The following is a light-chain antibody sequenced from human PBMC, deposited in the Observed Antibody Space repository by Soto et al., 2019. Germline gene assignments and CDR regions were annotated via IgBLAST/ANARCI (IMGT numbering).Light chain of an antibody. V-gene: IGKV4-1*01. CDR2: WAS. CDR1: QRVLYSSNNKNY. J-gene: IGKJ1*01. Sequence: DIVMTQSPDSLAVSLGERATINCKSSQRVLYSSNNKNYLAWYQQKTGKPPKLLIYWASTRESGVPDRFSGSGSGTDFTLTISSLQAEDVAVYYCQQYYSTPWSFGQGTKVEIK. CDR3: QQYYSTPWS.